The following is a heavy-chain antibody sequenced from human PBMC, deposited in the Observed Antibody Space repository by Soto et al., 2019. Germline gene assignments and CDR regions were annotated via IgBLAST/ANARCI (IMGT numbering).Heavy chain of an antibody. J-gene: IGHJ5*02. D-gene: IGHD3-16*01. CDR1: GFTFSDYW. Sequence: EVQLVESGGGLVQPGGSLRLSCAASGFTFSDYWMHWVRLVPGKGLLWVSRINPDGSRTNYADSVKGRFDTYRDNAKNTVYLQMNSLRAEDTAVYYCARVKLGSYDWFDPWGQGTLVTVSS. CDR3: ARVKLGSYDWFDP. V-gene: IGHV3-74*01. CDR2: INPDGSRT.